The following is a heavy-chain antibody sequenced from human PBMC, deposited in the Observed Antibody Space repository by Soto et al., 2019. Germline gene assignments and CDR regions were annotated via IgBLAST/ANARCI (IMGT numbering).Heavy chain of an antibody. D-gene: IGHD5-12*01. CDR3: ARDIVATGSGMDV. CDR2: IKQDGSEK. J-gene: IGHJ6*02. V-gene: IGHV3-7*01. CDR1: GFTFSSYW. Sequence: FLRLSCAASGFTFSSYWMSWVRQAPGKGLEWVANIKQDGSEKYYVDSVKGRFTISRDNAKNSLYLQMNSLRAEDTAVYYCARDIVATGSGMDVWGQGTTVTVSS.